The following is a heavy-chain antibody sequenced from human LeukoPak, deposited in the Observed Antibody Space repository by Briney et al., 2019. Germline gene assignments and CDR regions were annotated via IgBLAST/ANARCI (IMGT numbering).Heavy chain of an antibody. Sequence: XGCISAYNGNTNYAQKLQGTVTMTTDTSTSTAYMELRSLRSDDTAVYYCARDTGIAAADWFDHWGQGTLVTVSS. V-gene: IGHV1-18*01. D-gene: IGHD6-13*01. CDR3: ARDTGIAAADWFDH. J-gene: IGHJ5*02. CDR2: ISAYNGNT.